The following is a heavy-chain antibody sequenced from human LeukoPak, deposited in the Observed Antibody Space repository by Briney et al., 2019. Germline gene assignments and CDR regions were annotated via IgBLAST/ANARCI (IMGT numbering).Heavy chain of an antibody. J-gene: IGHJ3*02. CDR2: IRYDGSNK. CDR3: ATSTPPGYSSSWYGGDAFDI. D-gene: IGHD6-13*01. Sequence: GGSLRLSCAASGFTFSSYGMHWVRQAPGKGLEWVAFIRYDGSNKYYADSVKGRFTISRDNSKNTLYLQMNSLRAEDTAVYYCATSTPPGYSSSWYGGDAFDIWGQGTMVTVSS. CDR1: GFTFSSYG. V-gene: IGHV3-30*02.